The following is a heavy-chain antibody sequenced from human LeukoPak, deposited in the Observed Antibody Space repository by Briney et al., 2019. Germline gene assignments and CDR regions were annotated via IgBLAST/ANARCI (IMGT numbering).Heavy chain of an antibody. D-gene: IGHD5-18*01. CDR3: ARGYTYGHGAMFDY. CDR1: GGSISGGSYY. V-gene: IGHV4-61*02. Sequence: NPSETLSLTCTVSGGSISGGSYYWTWIRQPAGQGLEWIGRVHAGGSTDFNPSLKTRVSISLDTSKSQFTLKVNSVTAADTAVYYCARGYTYGHGAMFDYWGQGTLVTVSP. CDR2: VHAGGST. J-gene: IGHJ4*02.